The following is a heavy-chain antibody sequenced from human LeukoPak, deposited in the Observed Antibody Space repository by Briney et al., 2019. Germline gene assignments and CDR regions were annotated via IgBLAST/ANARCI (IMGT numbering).Heavy chain of an antibody. Sequence: GGSLRLSCAASGFTLSSYGMHWVRQAPGKGLEWEAFIRYDGSDKYYADSVKGRFTISRDISRNTLYLQMNSLRPEDTAVYYCAKANRYIYGPVYYFDYWGQGSLVTVSS. D-gene: IGHD5-18*01. V-gene: IGHV3-30*02. CDR1: GFTLSSYG. CDR3: AKANRYIYGPVYYFDY. J-gene: IGHJ4*02. CDR2: IRYDGSDK.